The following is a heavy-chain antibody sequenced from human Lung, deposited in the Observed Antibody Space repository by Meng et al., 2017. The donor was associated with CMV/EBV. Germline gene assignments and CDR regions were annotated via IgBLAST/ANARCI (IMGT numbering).Heavy chain of an antibody. CDR2: INSDGSST. Sequence: GESXKISCAASGFTFSSYWMHWVRQAPGKGLVWVSRINSDGSSTSYADSVKGRFTISRGNAKNTLYLQMNSLRAEDTAVYYCARDKVRYYDFWSGYGGMDVWXQGTTVTVSS. V-gene: IGHV3-74*01. CDR3: ARDKVRYYDFWSGYGGMDV. J-gene: IGHJ6*02. CDR1: GFTFSSYW. D-gene: IGHD3-3*01.